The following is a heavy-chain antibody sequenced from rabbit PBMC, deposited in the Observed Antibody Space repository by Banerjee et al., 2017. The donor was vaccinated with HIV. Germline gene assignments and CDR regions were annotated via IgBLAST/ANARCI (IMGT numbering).Heavy chain of an antibody. V-gene: IGHV1S45*01. CDR3: ARNGYGPYGYYNL. CDR1: GFSFSNKYV. J-gene: IGHJ4*01. Sequence: QEQLEESGGDLVKPKGSLTLTCTASGFSFSNKYVMCWVRQAPGKGLEWIACINTSTGNTVYASWAKGRFTISKTSSTTVTLQMTSLTAADTATYFCARNGYGPYGYYNLWGPGTLVTVS. D-gene: IGHD6-1*01. CDR2: INTSTGNT.